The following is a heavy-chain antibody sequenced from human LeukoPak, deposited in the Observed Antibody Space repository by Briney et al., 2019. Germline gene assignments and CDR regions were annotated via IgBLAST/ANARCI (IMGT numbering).Heavy chain of an antibody. CDR1: GGSISSGGYY. CDR2: IYYSGSA. V-gene: IGHV4-31*03. J-gene: IGHJ4*02. D-gene: IGHD4-17*01. CDR3: ARGQGTVTTH. Sequence: PSQTLSLTCTVSGGSISSGGYYWSWIRQHPGKGLEWIGYIYYSGSANYNPSLKSRVTISLDTSKNQFSLKVSSVTAADTAVYYCARGQGTVTTHWGQGTLVTVSS.